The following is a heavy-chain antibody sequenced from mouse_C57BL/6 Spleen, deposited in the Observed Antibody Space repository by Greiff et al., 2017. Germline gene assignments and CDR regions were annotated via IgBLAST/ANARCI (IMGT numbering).Heavy chain of an antibody. CDR2: IYPGDGDT. CDR3: ARSATWWYFDV. V-gene: IGHV1-80*01. J-gene: IGHJ1*03. Sequence: VQLQESGAELVKPGASVKISCKASGYAFSSYWMNWVKQRPGKGLEWIGQIYPGDGDTNYNGKFKGKATLTADKSSSTAYMQLSSLTSEDSAVYFCARSATWWYFDVWGTGTTVTVSS. CDR1: GYAFSSYW.